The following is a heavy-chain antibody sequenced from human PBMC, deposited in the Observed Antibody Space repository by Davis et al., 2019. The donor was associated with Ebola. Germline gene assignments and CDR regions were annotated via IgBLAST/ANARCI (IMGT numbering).Heavy chain of an antibody. Sequence: GESLKISCAASGFTFSSYGMHWVRQAPGKGLEWVAVISYDGSNKYYADSVKGRFTISRDNSKNTLYLQMNSLRAEDTAVYYCARAKLERDSFDYWGQGTLVTVSS. D-gene: IGHD1-1*01. V-gene: IGHV3-30*03. CDR3: ARAKLERDSFDY. CDR2: ISYDGSNK. CDR1: GFTFSSYG. J-gene: IGHJ4*02.